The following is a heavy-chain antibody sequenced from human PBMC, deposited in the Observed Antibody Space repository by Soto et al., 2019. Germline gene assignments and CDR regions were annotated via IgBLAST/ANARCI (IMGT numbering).Heavy chain of an antibody. CDR2: IRSKANSYAT. D-gene: IGHD5-12*01. CDR3: TRHQVDIGDIVATQHANGMDV. V-gene: IGHV3-73*01. J-gene: IGHJ6*02. CDR1: GFTFSGST. Sequence: EVQLVESGGGLVQPGGSLKLSCAASGFTFSGSTMHWVRQASGKGLEWVGRIRSKANSYATAYAASVKGRFTISRDDSKNTAYLQMNSLKTEDTAVYYCTRHQVDIGDIVATQHANGMDVWGQGTTVTVSS.